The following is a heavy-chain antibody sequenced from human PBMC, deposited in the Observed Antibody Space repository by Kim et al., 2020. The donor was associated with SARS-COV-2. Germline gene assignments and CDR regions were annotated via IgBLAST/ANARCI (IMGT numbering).Heavy chain of an antibody. Sequence: ASVKVSCKASGYTFTSYGISWVRQAPGQGLEWMGWISAYNGNTNYAQKLQGRVTMTTDTSTSTAYMELRSLISDDTAVYYCARGVDTAMVPPSDGMDVWGQGTTVTVSS. CDR1: GYTFTSYG. CDR2: ISAYNGNT. D-gene: IGHD5-18*01. J-gene: IGHJ6*02. V-gene: IGHV1-18*04. CDR3: ARGVDTAMVPPSDGMDV.